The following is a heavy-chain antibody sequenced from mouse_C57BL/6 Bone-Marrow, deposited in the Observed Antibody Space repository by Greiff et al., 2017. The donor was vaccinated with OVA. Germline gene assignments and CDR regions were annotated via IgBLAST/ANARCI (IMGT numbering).Heavy chain of an antibody. Sequence: EVNVVESGGGLVQSGRSLRLSCATSGFTFSDFYMEWVRQAPGKGLEWIAASRNKANDYTTEYSASVKGRFIVSRDTSQSILYLQMNALRAEDTAIDYCARTDYYGSGRCAYWGQGTLVTVSA. CDR1: GFTFSDFY. CDR3: ARTDYYGSGRCAY. V-gene: IGHV7-1*01. J-gene: IGHJ3*01. CDR2: SRNKANDYTT. D-gene: IGHD1-1*01.